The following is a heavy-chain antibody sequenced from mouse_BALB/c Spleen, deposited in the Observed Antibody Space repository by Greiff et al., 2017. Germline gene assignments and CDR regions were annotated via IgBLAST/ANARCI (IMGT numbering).Heavy chain of an antibody. CDR2: INPGSGGT. Sequence: QVQLQQSGAELVRPGTSVKVSCKASGYAFTNYLIEWVNQRPGQGLEWIGVINPGSGGTNYNEKFKGKATLTADKSSSTAYMQLSSLTSDDSAVYVCARMEGDYYGSGPWGQGTSVTVSS. CDR1: GYAFTNYL. D-gene: IGHD1-1*01. V-gene: IGHV1-54*01. J-gene: IGHJ4*01. CDR3: ARMEGDYYGSGP.